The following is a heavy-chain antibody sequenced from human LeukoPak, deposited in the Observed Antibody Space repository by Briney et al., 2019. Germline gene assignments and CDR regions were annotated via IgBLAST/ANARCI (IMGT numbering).Heavy chain of an antibody. D-gene: IGHD2-2*01. V-gene: IGHV1-46*03. CDR2: INPSGGST. J-gene: IGHJ5*02. CDR3: ARDLCTSCFPTGWFDP. CDR1: GYTFTSYY. Sequence: GASVKVSCKASGYTFTSYYMHWVRQAPGQGLEWMGIINPSGGSTSYAQKFQGRVTVTRDTSTSTVYMELSSLRSEDTAVYYCARDLCTSCFPTGWFDPWGQGTLVTVSS.